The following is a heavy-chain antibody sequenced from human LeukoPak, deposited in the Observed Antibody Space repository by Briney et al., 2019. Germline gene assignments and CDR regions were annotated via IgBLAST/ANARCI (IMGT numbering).Heavy chain of an antibody. Sequence: PGGSLRLSCAASGFTFSTYAMSWVRQAPGKGLEWVSGISGSGGSTFYADSVKGRFTISRDNSKNTLYLQMHSLRDEDTALYYCAKGLCSGGSCYGRGFDYWGQGTLITVSS. CDR2: ISGSGGST. CDR3: AKGLCSGGSCYGRGFDY. J-gene: IGHJ4*02. CDR1: GFTFSTYA. D-gene: IGHD2-15*01. V-gene: IGHV3-23*01.